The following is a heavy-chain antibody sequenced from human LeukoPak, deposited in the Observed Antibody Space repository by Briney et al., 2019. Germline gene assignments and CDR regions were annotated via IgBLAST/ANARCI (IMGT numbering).Heavy chain of an antibody. CDR1: GYTFTGYY. CDR3: ARDGGNIPVS. Sequence: ASVKVSCKASGYTFTGYYIHWVRQAPGQGLEWMGWINPNSGGTNYAQKFQGRVTMTRDTSISTAYMELTRLRSDDTAVYYCARDGGNIPVSWGQGTLVTASS. J-gene: IGHJ5*02. V-gene: IGHV1-2*02. CDR2: INPNSGGT. D-gene: IGHD2/OR15-2a*01.